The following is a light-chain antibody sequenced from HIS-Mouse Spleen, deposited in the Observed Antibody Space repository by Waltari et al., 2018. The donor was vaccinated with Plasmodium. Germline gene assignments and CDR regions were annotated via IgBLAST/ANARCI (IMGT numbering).Light chain of an antibody. Sequence: QSALTQPASVSGSPGQSIPISCPGPRSDVGSYNLVSWYQQHPGKAPKLMIYEGSKRPSGVSNRFSGSKSGNTASLTISGLQAEDEADYYCCSYAGSSTYVFGTGTKVTVL. CDR3: CSYAGSSTYV. CDR1: RSDVGSYNL. CDR2: EGS. J-gene: IGLJ1*01. V-gene: IGLV2-23*01.